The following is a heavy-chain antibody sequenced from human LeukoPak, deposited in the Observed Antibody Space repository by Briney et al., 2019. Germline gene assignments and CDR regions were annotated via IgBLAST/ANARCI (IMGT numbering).Heavy chain of an antibody. CDR2: FSGCGGSI. CDR3: AKDRCGGHCYICDY. D-gene: IGHD2-21*01. J-gene: IGHJ4*02. Sequence: GGPLRLSCAASGYTFSRYAMSWVTQATGKGVEWVSAFSGCGGSIFYADSVKSHFTISSDNSKNTLFLQMNSLRAEDTAVYYCAKDRCGGHCYICDYWGQGPRVTVSS. CDR1: GYTFSRYA. V-gene: IGHV3-23*01.